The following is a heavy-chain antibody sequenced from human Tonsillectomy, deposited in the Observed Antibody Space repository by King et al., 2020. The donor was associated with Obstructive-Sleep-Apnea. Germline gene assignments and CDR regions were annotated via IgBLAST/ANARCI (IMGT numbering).Heavy chain of an antibody. Sequence: VQLVESGGGVVQPGRPLRLSCAASGFTFRSYGMHWVRQAPGKGLEWVAVIWYDGSNKYYADSVKGRFTISRDNSKNTLYLQMNSLRAEDTAVYYCARRGYSGYDSSQYYYNYYGMDVWGQGTTVTVSS. CDR2: IWYDGSNK. V-gene: IGHV3-33*01. CDR1: GFTFRSYG. J-gene: IGHJ6*02. CDR3: ARRGYSGYDSSQYYYNYYGMDV. D-gene: IGHD5-12*01.